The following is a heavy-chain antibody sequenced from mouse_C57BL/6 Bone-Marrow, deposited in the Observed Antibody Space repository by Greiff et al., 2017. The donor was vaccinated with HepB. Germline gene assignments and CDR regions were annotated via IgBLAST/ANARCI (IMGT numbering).Heavy chain of an antibody. CDR2: IYWDDDK. CDR3: ARRGGDYGPPYWYFDV. D-gene: IGHD1-1*02. V-gene: IGHV8-12*01. CDR1: GFSLSTSGMG. J-gene: IGHJ1*03. Sequence: QVTLKESGPGILQSSQTLSLTCSFSGFSLSTSGMGVSWIRQPSGKGLEWLAHIYWDDDKRYNPSLKSRLTISKETSRNQVFLKITRRDTADTATYYCARRGGDYGPPYWYFDVWGTGTTVTVSS.